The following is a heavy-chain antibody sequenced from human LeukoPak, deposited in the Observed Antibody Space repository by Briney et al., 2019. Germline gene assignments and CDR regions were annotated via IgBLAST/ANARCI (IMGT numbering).Heavy chain of an antibody. CDR1: GFTFSSYA. J-gene: IGHJ6*02. CDR3: AKEPTGLLWFGELPLYGMDV. D-gene: IGHD3-10*01. Sequence: GGSLRLSCAASGFTFSSYAMSWVRQAPGKGLEWVSAISGSGGSTYYADSMKGRFTISRDNSKNTLYLQMNSLRAEDTAVYYCAKEPTGLLWFGELPLYGMDVWGQGTTVTVSS. CDR2: ISGSGGST. V-gene: IGHV3-23*01.